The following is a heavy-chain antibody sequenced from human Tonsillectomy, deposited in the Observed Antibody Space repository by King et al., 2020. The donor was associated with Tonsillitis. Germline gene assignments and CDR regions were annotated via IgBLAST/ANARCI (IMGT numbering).Heavy chain of an antibody. D-gene: IGHD4-17*01. CDR3: ARDHYGDYGLDY. Sequence: QLVQSGGGLVQPGGSLRLSCAASGFTVRSYSVNWCRQAPGKGLVWVSYIRSSGSTLYYADSVMGRFIISRDNAKKSLYLQMDSLRAEDTAVYYCARDHYGDYGLDYWGQGTLATVSS. J-gene: IGHJ4*02. CDR1: GFTVRSYS. CDR2: IRSSGSTL. V-gene: IGHV3-48*01.